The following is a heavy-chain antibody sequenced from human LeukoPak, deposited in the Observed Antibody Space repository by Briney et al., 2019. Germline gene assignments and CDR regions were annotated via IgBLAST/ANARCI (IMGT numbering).Heavy chain of an antibody. Sequence: SVKVSCKASGGTFSSYAISWVRQAPGQGLEWMGRIIPILGIANYAQKFQGRVTITADKSASTAYMELSSLRSEDTAVYYCARVGVAYGSWNWFDPWGQGTLVTVSS. CDR3: ARVGVAYGSWNWFDP. CDR2: IIPILGIA. V-gene: IGHV1-69*04. J-gene: IGHJ5*02. D-gene: IGHD3-10*01. CDR1: GGTFSSYA.